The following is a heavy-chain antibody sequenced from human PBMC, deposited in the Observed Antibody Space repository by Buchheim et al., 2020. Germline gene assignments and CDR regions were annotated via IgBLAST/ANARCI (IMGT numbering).Heavy chain of an antibody. V-gene: IGHV3-23*01. Sequence: EVQLLESGGGLVQPGGSLRLSCAASGFTFSSYAMSWVRQAPGTGLEWVSAIRGSGGRTYYADSVKGRFTISRDNSTNTLYLHMNSLRAEDTAVYYCAKAVWSSSLHGNYFDYWGQGTL. CDR2: IRGSGGRT. CDR3: AKAVWSSSLHGNYFDY. J-gene: IGHJ4*02. CDR1: GFTFSSYA. D-gene: IGHD6-6*01.